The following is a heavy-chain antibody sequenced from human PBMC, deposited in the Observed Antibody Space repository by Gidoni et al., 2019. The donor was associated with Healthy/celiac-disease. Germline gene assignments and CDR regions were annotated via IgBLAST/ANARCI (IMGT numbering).Heavy chain of an antibody. CDR3: ARGGDYDYGDYRTLPGVLNYYGMDV. D-gene: IGHD4-17*01. V-gene: IGHV3-33*01. CDR1: GFTFSSYG. Sequence: QVQLVESRGGVVQPGRSLRLSCAASGFTFSSYGMPWVRQAPGKGLEWVAVIWYDGSNKYYADAVKGRFTISRDNSKNTLYLQMNSRRAEDTAVYYCARGGDYDYGDYRTLPGVLNYYGMDVWGQGTTVTVSS. CDR2: IWYDGSNK. J-gene: IGHJ6*02.